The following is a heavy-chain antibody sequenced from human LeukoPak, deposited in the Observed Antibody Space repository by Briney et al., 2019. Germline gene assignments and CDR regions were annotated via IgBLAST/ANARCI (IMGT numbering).Heavy chain of an antibody. V-gene: IGHV3-23*01. CDR3: AKAPVTSCRGAYCYPFDS. CDR1: GFTFSSYA. Sequence: GGSLRLSCAASGFTFSSYAMTWVRQAPGKGLEWVSTVSGSGGSTYHADSVRGRFTISRDNSKNTLYLQMNSLRAEDAAVYFCAKAPVTSCRGAYCYPFDSWGQGTLVTVSS. J-gene: IGHJ4*02. D-gene: IGHD2-21*01. CDR2: VSGSGGST.